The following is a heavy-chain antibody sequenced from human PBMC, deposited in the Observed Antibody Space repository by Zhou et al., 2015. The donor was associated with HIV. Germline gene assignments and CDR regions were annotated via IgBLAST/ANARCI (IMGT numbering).Heavy chain of an antibody. V-gene: IGHV1-69*04. J-gene: IGHJ4*02. CDR3: AGGWGVVPAAAPSD. D-gene: IGHD2-2*01. CDR2: IIPILRIP. CDR1: GGPFNSYS. Sequence: QVQLVQSGAEVKKPGSSVKVSCKASGGPFNSYSINWVRQAPGHALEWMGGIIPILRIPNYAETLQGRVTITADTSTNTVYMELSSLRSEDTAVYYCAGGWGVVPAAAPSDWGQGTLVTVSS.